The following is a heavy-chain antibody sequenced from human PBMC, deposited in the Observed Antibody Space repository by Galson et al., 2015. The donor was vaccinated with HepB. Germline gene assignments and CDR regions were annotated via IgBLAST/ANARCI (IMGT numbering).Heavy chain of an antibody. D-gene: IGHD6-19*01. CDR1: GGSFSGYY. CDR2: INHSGST. V-gene: IGHV4-34*01. CDR3: ARGRRLGQKYYFDY. Sequence: ETLSLTCAVYGGSFSGYYWSWIRQPPGKGLEWIGEINHSGSTNYNPSLKSRVTISVDTSKNQFSLKLSSVTAADTAVYYCARGRRLGQKYYFDYWGQGTLVTVSS. J-gene: IGHJ4*02.